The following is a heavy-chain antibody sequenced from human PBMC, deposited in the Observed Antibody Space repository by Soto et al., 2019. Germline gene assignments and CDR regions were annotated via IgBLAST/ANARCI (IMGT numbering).Heavy chain of an antibody. CDR1: GFTFSSYA. J-gene: IGHJ4*02. D-gene: IGHD2-21*01. V-gene: IGHV3-23*01. CDR3: AKGPCETWSRPYYFDY. Sequence: EVQLLESGGGLVQPGGSLRLSCAASGFTFSSYAMSWVRQAPGKGLEWVSGISGSAGSTYYADSVKGRFTISRDNSKSTLYLQMSSLRAEDTAVYYCAKGPCETWSRPYYFDYWGQGTLVTVSS. CDR2: ISGSAGST.